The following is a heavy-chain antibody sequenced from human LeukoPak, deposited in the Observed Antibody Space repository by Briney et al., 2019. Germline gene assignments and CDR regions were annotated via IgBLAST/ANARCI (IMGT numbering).Heavy chain of an antibody. CDR1: GGSISGYY. V-gene: IGHV4-59*01. D-gene: IGHD2-15*01. Sequence: PSETLSLTCTVSGGSISGYYWSWIRQAPGKGLEWIGYVHYNGSPNYNASLKSRVTISVDASKNQFSLKVSFVSAADTAVYYCARVDDCSGGSCYDHYWGQGTLVTVSS. CDR3: ARVDDCSGGSCYDHY. J-gene: IGHJ4*02. CDR2: VHYNGSP.